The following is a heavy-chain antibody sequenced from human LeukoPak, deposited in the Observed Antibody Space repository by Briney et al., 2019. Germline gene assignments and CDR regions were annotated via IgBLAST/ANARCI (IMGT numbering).Heavy chain of an antibody. D-gene: IGHD5-18*01. Sequence: PSQTLSLTCTVSGGSISSGSYYWSWIRQPAGKGLEWIGRIYTSGSTNYNPSLEGRVTISVDTSKNQFSLKLSSVTAADTAVYYCAREDVDTAMVVQFDPWGQGTLVTVSS. V-gene: IGHV4-61*02. CDR3: AREDVDTAMVVQFDP. CDR2: IYTSGST. J-gene: IGHJ5*02. CDR1: GGSISSGSYY.